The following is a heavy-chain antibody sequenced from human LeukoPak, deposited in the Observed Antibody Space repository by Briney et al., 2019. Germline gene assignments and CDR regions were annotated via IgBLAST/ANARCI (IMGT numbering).Heavy chain of an antibody. CDR3: ARGRSPVTTRWGY. V-gene: IGHV4-39*01. CDR1: GGSISSSSYY. CDR2: IYYSGST. D-gene: IGHD4-17*01. Sequence: PSETLSLTCTVSGGSISSSSYYWGWIRQPPGKGLEWIGSIYYSGSTYYNPSLKSRVTISVDTSKNQFSLKLSSVTAADTAVYYCARGRSPVTTRWGYWGQGTLVTVSS. J-gene: IGHJ4*02.